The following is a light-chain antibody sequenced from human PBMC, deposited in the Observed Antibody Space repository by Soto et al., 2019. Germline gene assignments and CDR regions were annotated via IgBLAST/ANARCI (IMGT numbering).Light chain of an antibody. Sequence: EIVFTQSPGTLSLSPGERATLSCRASQSVSSSYLAWYQQKPCQAHRLLIYGASSRATGIPARFSGSGSETDFTLTISSLEPEDSAVYFCQQNNRWPHITFGQGTRLEIK. CDR3: QQNNRWPHIT. J-gene: IGKJ5*01. CDR1: QSVSSSY. V-gene: IGKV3-20*01. CDR2: GAS.